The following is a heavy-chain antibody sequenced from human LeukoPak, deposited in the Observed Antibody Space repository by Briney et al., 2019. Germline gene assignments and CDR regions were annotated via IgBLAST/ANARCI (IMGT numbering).Heavy chain of an antibody. CDR2: INHSGST. J-gene: IGHJ4*02. Sequence: PSETLSLTCAVYGGSFSGYYWSWIRQPPGKGLEWIGEINHSGSTNYNPSLKSRLTISVDTSKNQFSLKLSSVTAADTAVYYCARGSLYYYGSGSYYISWGQGTLVTVSS. D-gene: IGHD3-10*01. CDR3: ARGSLYYYGSGSYYIS. V-gene: IGHV4-34*01. CDR1: GGSFSGYY.